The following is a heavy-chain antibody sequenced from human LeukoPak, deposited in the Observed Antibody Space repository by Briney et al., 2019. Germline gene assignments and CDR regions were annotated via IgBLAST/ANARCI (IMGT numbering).Heavy chain of an antibody. D-gene: IGHD6-13*01. CDR3: AGDSGYSSSWFGANFDY. V-gene: IGHV1-69*04. CDR2: IIPILGIA. J-gene: IGHJ4*02. CDR1: GGTFSSYA. Sequence: ASVKVSCKASGGTFSSYAISWVRQAPGQGLEWMGRIIPILGIANYAQKFRGRVTITADKSTSTAYMELSSLRSEDTAVYYCAGDSGYSSSWFGANFDYWGQGTLVTVSS.